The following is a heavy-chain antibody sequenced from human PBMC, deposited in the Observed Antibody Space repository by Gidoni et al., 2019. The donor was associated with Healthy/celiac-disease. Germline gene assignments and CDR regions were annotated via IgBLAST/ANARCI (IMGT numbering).Heavy chain of an antibody. CDR1: GFTFSSYW. D-gene: IGHD3-9*01. CDR3: ARDDILTGYAFDY. Sequence: EVQLMESGGGLVQPGGSLRFSCAASGFTFSSYWMHWVRQAPGKGLVWVSRINSDGSSTSYADSVKGRFTISRDNAKNTLYLQMNSLRAEDTAVYYCARDDILTGYAFDYWGQGTLVTVSS. V-gene: IGHV3-74*01. CDR2: INSDGSST. J-gene: IGHJ4*02.